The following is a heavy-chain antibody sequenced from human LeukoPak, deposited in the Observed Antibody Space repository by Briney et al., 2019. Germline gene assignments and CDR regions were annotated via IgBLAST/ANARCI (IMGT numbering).Heavy chain of an antibody. V-gene: IGHV3-21*01. CDR2: ISTSSSYI. D-gene: IGHD2-15*01. Sequence: PGGSLRLSCVASGFTFSSYSMNWVRQAPGKGLEWVSSISTSSSYIYYADSVKGRFTISRDNAKNSLYLQMNSLRAEDTAVYYCAGQDIVVVATATRAFDIWGQGTMVTVSS. J-gene: IGHJ3*02. CDR1: GFTFSSYS. CDR3: AGQDIVVVATATRAFDI.